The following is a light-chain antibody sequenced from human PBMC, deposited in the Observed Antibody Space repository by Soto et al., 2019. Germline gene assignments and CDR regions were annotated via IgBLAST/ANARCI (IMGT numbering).Light chain of an antibody. CDR1: SSDVGGYNY. CDR3: SSYTSSSTPYV. J-gene: IGLJ1*01. V-gene: IGLV2-14*01. CDR2: EVS. Sequence: QPALTQPASVSGSPGQSITISCTGTSSDVGGYNYVSWYQQHPGKAPKLMIYEVSNRPSGVSNRFSGSKSGNTASLTISGLQAEDEADHYCSSYTSSSTPYVFGTGTKVTVL.